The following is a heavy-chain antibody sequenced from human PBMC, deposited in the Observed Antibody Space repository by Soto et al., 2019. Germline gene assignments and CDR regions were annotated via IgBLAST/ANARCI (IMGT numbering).Heavy chain of an antibody. Sequence: SETLSLTCAVYGGSFSGYYWSWIRQPPGKGLEWIGEINHSGSTNYNPSLKSRVTISVDTSKNQFSLKLSSVTAADTAVYYCARELWFGEFYPPANWFDPWGQGTLVTVSS. J-gene: IGHJ5*02. V-gene: IGHV4-34*01. D-gene: IGHD3-10*01. CDR2: INHSGST. CDR1: GGSFSGYY. CDR3: ARELWFGEFYPPANWFDP.